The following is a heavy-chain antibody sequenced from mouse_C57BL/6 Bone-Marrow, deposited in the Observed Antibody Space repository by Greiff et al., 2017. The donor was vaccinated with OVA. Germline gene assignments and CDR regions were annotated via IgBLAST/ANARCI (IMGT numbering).Heavy chain of an antibody. Sequence: VQLQQSGAELVKPGASVKISCKASGYAFSSYWMNWVKQRPGKGLEWIGQIYPGDGDTNYNGKFKGKATLTADKSSRPAYMQLSSLTSEDSAVYVVARRGTTMVTTGFLDYWGQGTTLTVSS. J-gene: IGHJ2*01. D-gene: IGHD2-2*01. V-gene: IGHV1-80*01. CDR3: ARRGTTMVTTGFLDY. CDR2: IYPGDGDT. CDR1: GYAFSSYW.